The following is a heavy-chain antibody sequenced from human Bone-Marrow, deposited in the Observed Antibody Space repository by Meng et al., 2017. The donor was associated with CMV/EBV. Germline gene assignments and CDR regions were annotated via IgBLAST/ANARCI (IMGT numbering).Heavy chain of an antibody. CDR1: GFTFSSYA. V-gene: IGHV3-30-3*01. J-gene: IGHJ4*02. CDR3: VIRLDY. Sequence: GESLKISCAASGFTFSSYAMHWVRQAPGKGLEWVAVISYDGSNKYYADSVKGRFTISRDNSKNTLYLQTNSLRAEDTAVYYCVIRLDYWGQGTLVTVSS. CDR2: ISYDGSNK.